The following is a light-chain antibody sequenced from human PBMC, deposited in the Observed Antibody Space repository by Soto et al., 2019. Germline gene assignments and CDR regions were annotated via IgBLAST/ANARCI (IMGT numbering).Light chain of an antibody. CDR2: QVT. J-gene: IGLJ3*02. CDR3: SSYVVSYKWV. V-gene: IGLV2-8*01. CDR1: SSDVGGYNY. Sequence: QSALTQPASVSGSPGQSITISCTGTSSDVGGYNYVSWYQQHPGKAPKLIIYQVTKRPSGVPDRFSGSKSGNTASLTVFGLQAEDEADYYCSSYVVSYKWVFGGGTKLTVL.